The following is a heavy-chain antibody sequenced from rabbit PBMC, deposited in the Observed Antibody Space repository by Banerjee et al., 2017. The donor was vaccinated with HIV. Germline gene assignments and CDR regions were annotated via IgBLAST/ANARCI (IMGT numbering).Heavy chain of an antibody. D-gene: IGHD1-1*01. CDR1: GVSFSNYNF. Sequence: LVEYGGDLVQPGASLTLTCTASGVSFSNYNFMCWVRQAPGKGLEWIACIDTGSRDFTYYASWAKGRFTISKTSSTTVTLQMNSLTAADTATYFCGRDPAYASSSGYNIPNLWGQGTLVTVS. J-gene: IGHJ4*01. V-gene: IGHV1S40*01. CDR2: IDTGSRDFT. CDR3: GRDPAYASSSGYNIPNL.